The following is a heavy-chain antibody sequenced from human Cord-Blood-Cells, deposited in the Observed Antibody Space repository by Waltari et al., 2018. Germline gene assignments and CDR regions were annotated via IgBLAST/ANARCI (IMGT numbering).Heavy chain of an antibody. D-gene: IGHD2-2*02. CDR1: GGSFSGYY. Sequence: QVQLQQWGAGLLKHSETLSLTCAVYGGSFSGYYWSWFRQPPGKGLGWIGEINHSGSTNYNPSLKSRVTISVDTSKNQFSLKLSSVTAADTAVYYCARGYCSSTSCYTRRGNYFDYWGQGTLVTVSS. CDR3: ARGYCSSTSCYTRRGNYFDY. J-gene: IGHJ4*02. CDR2: INHSGST. V-gene: IGHV4-34*01.